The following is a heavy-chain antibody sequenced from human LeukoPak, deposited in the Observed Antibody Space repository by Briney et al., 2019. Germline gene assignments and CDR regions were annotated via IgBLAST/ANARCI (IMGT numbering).Heavy chain of an antibody. CDR1: GFTVSSNY. Sequence: PGGSLRLSCAASGFTVSSNYMSWVRQAPGKGLEWVSGINWNSNSIGYADSVRGRFTISRDNAKNSLYLQMNNLRVEDTALYYCTREDYYNEGDLQHWGQGSLVTVSS. J-gene: IGHJ1*01. CDR3: TREDYYNEGDLQH. CDR2: INWNSNSI. V-gene: IGHV3-20*04. D-gene: IGHD3-10*01.